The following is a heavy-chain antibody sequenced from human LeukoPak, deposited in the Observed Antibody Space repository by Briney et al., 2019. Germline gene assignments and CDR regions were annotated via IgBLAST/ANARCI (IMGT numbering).Heavy chain of an antibody. J-gene: IGHJ4*02. D-gene: IGHD3-3*01. V-gene: IGHV3-23*01. Sequence: GGSLRLSCAASGFTFSSYAMSWVRQAPGKGLEWVSAISGSGGSTYYADSVKGRFTISRDNSKNTLYLQMNSLRAEDTAVYYCAKDLYFVFWSGYYYYCGQGTLVTVSS. CDR2: ISGSGGST. CDR3: AKDLYFVFWSGYYYY. CDR1: GFTFSSYA.